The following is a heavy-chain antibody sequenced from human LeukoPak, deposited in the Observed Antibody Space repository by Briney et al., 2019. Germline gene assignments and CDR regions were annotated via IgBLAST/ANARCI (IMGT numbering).Heavy chain of an antibody. D-gene: IGHD1-1*01. J-gene: IGHJ4*02. V-gene: IGHV3-7*01. CDR3: ARMRYSDY. CDR1: GFTFSNSW. Sequence: GGSLRLSCAASGFTFSNSWMTWVRQAPGKGLEWVANIKEDGSERYYVDSVKGRFTISRDNAKNSLYLQMNSLRADDTAVYYCARMRYSDYWGQGTLVTVSS. CDR2: IKEDGSER.